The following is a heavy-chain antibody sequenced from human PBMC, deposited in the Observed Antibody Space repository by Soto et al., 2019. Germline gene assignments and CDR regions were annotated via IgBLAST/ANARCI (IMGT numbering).Heavy chain of an antibody. CDR2: IWYDGSNK. J-gene: IGHJ4*02. D-gene: IGHD5-12*01. Sequence: GGSLRLSCAASGFTSSSYGMHWVRQAPGKGLEWVAVIWYDGSNKYYADSVKGRFTISRDNSKNTLYLQMNSLRAEDTAVYYCARSPGYSGYAHFDYWGQGTLVTVSS. CDR1: GFTSSSYG. CDR3: ARSPGYSGYAHFDY. V-gene: IGHV3-33*01.